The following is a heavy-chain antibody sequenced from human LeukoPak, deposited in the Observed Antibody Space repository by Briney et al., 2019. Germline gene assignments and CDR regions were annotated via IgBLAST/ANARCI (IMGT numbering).Heavy chain of an antibody. CDR1: GYTFTSYY. CDR3: ARTLWFGTNRNFDY. J-gene: IGHJ4*02. V-gene: IGHV1-46*01. CDR2: INPSGGST. Sequence: ASVKVSCKAAGYTFTSYYMHWVRQAPGQGLEWMGIINPSGGSTSYAQKFQGRVTMTRNTSISTAYMELSSLRSEDTAVYYCARTLWFGTNRNFDYWGQGTLVTVSS. D-gene: IGHD3-10*01.